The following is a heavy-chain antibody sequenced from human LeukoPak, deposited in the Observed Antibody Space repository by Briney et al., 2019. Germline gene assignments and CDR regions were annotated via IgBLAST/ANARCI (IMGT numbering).Heavy chain of an antibody. V-gene: IGHV4-39*01. CDR1: GGSISSSSYY. J-gene: IGHJ4*02. CDR3: ARHLTPIFGPRHFDY. CDR2: IYYSGST. Sequence: SETLSLTCTVSGGSISSSSYYWGWIRQPPGKGLEWIGSIYYSGSTYYNPSLKSRVTISVDTSKNQFSLKLSSVTAADTAVYYCARHLTPIFGPRHFDYWGRGTLVTVSS. D-gene: IGHD3-16*01.